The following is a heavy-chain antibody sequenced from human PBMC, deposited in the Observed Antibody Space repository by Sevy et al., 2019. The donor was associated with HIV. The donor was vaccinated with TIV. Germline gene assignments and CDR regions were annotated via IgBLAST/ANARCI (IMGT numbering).Heavy chain of an antibody. CDR2: VNPNNGGT. J-gene: IGHJ4*02. Sequence: ASMKVSCQASGYTFTGYYIHWVRQVPGQGLEWVGWVNPNNGGTNYAQKFQGRVTMTRDTSINTAYMELSRLTSDDTAMYYCARDLGEVGATFDYWGQGTLVTVSS. D-gene: IGHD1-26*01. CDR1: GYTFTGYY. V-gene: IGHV1-2*02. CDR3: ARDLGEVGATFDY.